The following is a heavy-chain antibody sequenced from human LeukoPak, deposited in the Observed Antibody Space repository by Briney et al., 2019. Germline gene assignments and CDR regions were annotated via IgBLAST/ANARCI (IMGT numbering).Heavy chain of an antibody. V-gene: IGHV1-2*06. CDR2: INPNSGDT. D-gene: IGHD1-26*01. Sequence: GASVKVPCKASGYTFTGYYMHWGRQAPGQGLEWMGRINPNSGDTNYAQKFQGRVTMTRDTSISTAYMELSRLRSDDTAVYYCARGGSYNFDYWGQGTLVTVSS. J-gene: IGHJ4*02. CDR1: GYTFTGYY. CDR3: ARGGSYNFDY.